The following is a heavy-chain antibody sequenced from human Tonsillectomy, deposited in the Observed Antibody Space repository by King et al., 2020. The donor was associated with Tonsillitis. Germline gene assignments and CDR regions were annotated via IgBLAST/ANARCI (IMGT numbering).Heavy chain of an antibody. CDR1: GFTFSTYA. CDR3: AKSGGYDLYQYYGMDV. J-gene: IGHJ6*02. Sequence: EVQLVESGGGLVQPGGSLRLSCAASGFTFSTYAMSWVRQAPGKGLEWVSAISGSGGSTYYADSVKGRFTISRDNSKNTLYLQMNSLRAEDTAVYYCAKSGGYDLYQYYGMDVWGQGTTVTVSS. CDR2: ISGSGGST. V-gene: IGHV3-23*04. D-gene: IGHD5-12*01.